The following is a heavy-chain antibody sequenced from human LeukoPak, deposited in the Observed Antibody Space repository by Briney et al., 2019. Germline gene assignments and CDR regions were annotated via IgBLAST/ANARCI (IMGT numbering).Heavy chain of an antibody. D-gene: IGHD3-22*01. CDR3: ARASWYYDSSGYYQNLFDY. J-gene: IGHJ4*02. CDR1: GFTVSSNY. Sequence: GGSLRLSCAASGFTVSSNYMSWVRQAPGKGLEWVSVIYSGGSTYYADSVKGRFTISRDNSKNTLYLQMNSLRAEDTAVYYCARASWYYDSSGYYQNLFDYWGQGTLVTVSS. CDR2: IYSGGST. V-gene: IGHV3-53*01.